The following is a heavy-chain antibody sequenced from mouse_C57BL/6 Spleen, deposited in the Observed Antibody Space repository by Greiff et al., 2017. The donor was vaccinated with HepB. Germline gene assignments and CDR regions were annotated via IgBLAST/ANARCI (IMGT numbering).Heavy chain of an antibody. CDR2: INPSNGRT. CDR1: GYTLTSYW. J-gene: IGHJ2*01. D-gene: IGHD2-1*01. CDR3: ARLLINFDY. Sequence: QVQLQQPGAELVNPGASVNLSCKASGYTLTSYWMHWVKQRPGQSLEWIGEINPSNGRTNYNEKFKSKATLTVDKSSSTAYMQLSSPTSEDSAVYYCARLLINFDYWGQGTTLTVSS. V-gene: IGHV1S81*02.